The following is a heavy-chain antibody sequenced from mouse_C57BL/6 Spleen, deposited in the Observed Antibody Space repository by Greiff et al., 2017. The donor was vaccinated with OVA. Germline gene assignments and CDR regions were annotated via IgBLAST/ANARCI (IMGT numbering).Heavy chain of an antibody. D-gene: IGHD2-2*01. J-gene: IGHJ4*01. CDR1: GFPFSSYG. CDR3: ARQSMVTTESAMDY. CDR2: ISSGGSYT. V-gene: IGHV5-6*01. Sequence: EVQGVESGGDLVKPGGSLKLSCAASGFPFSSYGMSWVRQTPDKRLEWVATISSGGSYTYYPDSVKGRFTISRDNAKNTLYLQMSSLKSEDTAMYYCARQSMVTTESAMDYWGQGTSVTVSS.